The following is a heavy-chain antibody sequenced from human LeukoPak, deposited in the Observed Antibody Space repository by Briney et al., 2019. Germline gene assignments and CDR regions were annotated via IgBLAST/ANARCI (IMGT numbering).Heavy chain of an antibody. D-gene: IGHD3-22*01. V-gene: IGHV3-30*18. J-gene: IGHJ4*02. CDR3: AKTQGPYDSSGYYYGYFDY. CDR1: GFTFSSYG. Sequence: PGRSLRLSCAASGFTFSSYGMHWVRQAPGKGLEWVAVISYDGSNKYYADSVKGRFTISRDNSKNTLYLQMNSLRAEDTAVYYCAKTQGPYDSSGYYYGYFDYWGQGTLVTVSS. CDR2: ISYDGSNK.